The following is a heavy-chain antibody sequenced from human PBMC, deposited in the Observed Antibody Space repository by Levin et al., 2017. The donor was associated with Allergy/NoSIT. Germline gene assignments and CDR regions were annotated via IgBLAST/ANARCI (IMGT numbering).Heavy chain of an antibody. CDR3: ARVGKDLGLISEDWFDP. J-gene: IGHJ5*02. CDR1: GFTFSRYE. Sequence: GGSLRLSCAASGFTFSRYEMNWVRQAPGKGLEWISYISSSGSTMYYADSVKGRFTISRDNAKKSLFLHMNSLRAEDTAVYYCARVGKDLGLISEDWFDPWGQGTLVTVSS. CDR2: ISSSGSTM. D-gene: IGHD3-16*01. V-gene: IGHV3-48*03.